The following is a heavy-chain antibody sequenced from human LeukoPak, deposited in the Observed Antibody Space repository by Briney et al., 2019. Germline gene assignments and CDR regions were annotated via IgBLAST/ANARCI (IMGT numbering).Heavy chain of an antibody. CDR1: GFTFSSYA. V-gene: IGHV3-64*01. CDR3: ARDQGTMTGAFDY. D-gene: IGHD3-22*01. CDR2: ISSNGGST. Sequence: GGSLRLSCAASGFTFSSYAMHWVRQAPGKGLXXXSAISSNGGSTYYANSVKGRFTISRDNSKNTLSFQIGSLRAEDMAVYYCARDQGTMTGAFDYWGQGTLVTVSS. J-gene: IGHJ4*02.